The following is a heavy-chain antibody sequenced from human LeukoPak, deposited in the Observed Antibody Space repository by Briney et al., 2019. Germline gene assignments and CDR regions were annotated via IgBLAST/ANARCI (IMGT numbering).Heavy chain of an antibody. D-gene: IGHD6-19*01. J-gene: IGHJ4*02. V-gene: IGHV3-7*01. CDR3: AREYPGIAVAGTAYFDY. Sequence: GGSLRLSCAASGFTFSSYWMSWVRQAPGKGLEWVANIKQDGSEKSYVDSVKGRFTISRDNAKNSLYLQMNSLRAEDTAVYYCAREYPGIAVAGTAYFDYWGQGTLVTVSS. CDR2: IKQDGSEK. CDR1: GFTFSSYW.